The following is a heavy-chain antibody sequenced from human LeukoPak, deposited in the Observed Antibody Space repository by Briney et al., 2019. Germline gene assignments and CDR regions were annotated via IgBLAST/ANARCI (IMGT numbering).Heavy chain of an antibody. CDR2: IIPIFGTA. V-gene: IGHV1-69*05. D-gene: IGHD3-16*02. CDR1: GGTFSSYA. Sequence: ASVKVSCKASGGTFSSYAISWVRQAPGQGLEWMGRIIPIFGTANYAQKFQGRVTITTDESTSTAYMELSSLRSEDTAVYYCAREGPNDYVWGSYRWTNFDYWGQGTLVTVSS. CDR3: AREGPNDYVWGSYRWTNFDY. J-gene: IGHJ4*02.